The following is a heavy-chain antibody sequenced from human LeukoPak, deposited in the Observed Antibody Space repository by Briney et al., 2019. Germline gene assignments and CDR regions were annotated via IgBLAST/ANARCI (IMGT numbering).Heavy chain of an antibody. CDR3: ARVRSTSWFDP. D-gene: IGHD2/OR15-2a*01. J-gene: IGHJ5*02. V-gene: IGHV4-34*01. CDR2: INHSGST. CDR1: GGSFSGYY. Sequence: PSETLSLTCAVYGGSFSGYYCSWIRQPPAKGLEWIGEINHSGSTNYNPSLKSRVTISVDTSKNQFSLKLSSVTAADTAVYYCARVRSTSWFDPWGQGTLVTVSS.